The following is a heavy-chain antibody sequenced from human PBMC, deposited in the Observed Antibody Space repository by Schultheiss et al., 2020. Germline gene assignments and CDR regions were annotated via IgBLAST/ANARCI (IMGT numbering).Heavy chain of an antibody. D-gene: IGHD4-17*01. CDR2: INPNSGGT. CDR1: GYTFTGYY. CDR3: ATPYGDYLFGYYFAMDV. J-gene: IGHJ6*04. V-gene: IGHV1-2*06. Sequence: ASVKVSCKASGYTFTGYYMHWVRQAPGQGLEWMGRINPNSGGTNYAQKFQGRVTMTRDTSISTAYMELSRLRSDDTAVYYCATPYGDYLFGYYFAMDVLGDGTTVTVSS.